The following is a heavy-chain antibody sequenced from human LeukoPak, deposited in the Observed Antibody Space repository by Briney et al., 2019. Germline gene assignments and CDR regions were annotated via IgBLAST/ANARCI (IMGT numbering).Heavy chain of an antibody. CDR2: IDPDSGGT. V-gene: IGHV1-2*02. D-gene: IGHD5-24*01. CDR1: GYTFTGYY. CDR3: ARPPGRDGYNRYDY. J-gene: IGHJ4*02. Sequence: GASVKVSCKPSGYTFTGYYMHWVRQAPGQGLGWMGWIDPDSGGTNYAQKFQGRVTMTRDTSISTAYMEVGRLRSDDTAVYYCARPPGRDGYNRYDYWGQGTLVTVSS.